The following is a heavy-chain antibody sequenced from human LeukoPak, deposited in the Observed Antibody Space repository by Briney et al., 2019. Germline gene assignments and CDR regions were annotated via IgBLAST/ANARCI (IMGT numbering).Heavy chain of an antibody. J-gene: IGHJ6*03. V-gene: IGHV3-23*01. CDR3: AKNYGSGSSVKYYYYMDV. Sequence: GGSLRLSCTASGFTFGDYAMSWVRQAPGKGLEWVSAISGSGGSTYYADSVKGRVTISRDNSKNTLYLQMNSLRAEDTAVYYCAKNYGSGSSVKYYYYMDVWGKGTTVTVSS. D-gene: IGHD3-10*01. CDR1: GFTFGDYA. CDR2: ISGSGGST.